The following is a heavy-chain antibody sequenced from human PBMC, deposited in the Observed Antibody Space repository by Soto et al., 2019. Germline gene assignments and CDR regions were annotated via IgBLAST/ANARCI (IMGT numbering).Heavy chain of an antibody. CDR1: GFTFSSYG. V-gene: IGHV3-33*01. CDR2: IWYDGSNK. Sequence: GGSLRLSCAASGFTFSSYGMHWVRQAPGKGLEWVAVIWYDGSNKYYADSVKGRFTISRDNSKNTLYLQMNSLRAEDTAVYYCARSDPAVIHFDYWGQGTLVTVSS. J-gene: IGHJ4*02. CDR3: ARSDPAVIHFDY.